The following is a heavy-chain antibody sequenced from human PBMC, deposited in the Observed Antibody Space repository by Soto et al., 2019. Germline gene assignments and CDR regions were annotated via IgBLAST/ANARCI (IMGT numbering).Heavy chain of an antibody. Sequence: PPETLSLSCTVSRGSSSSGDYYWSWIRQPPGKGLEWIGYIYYSGSTYYNPSLKSRVTISVDTSKNQFSLKLSSVTAADTAVYYCARGGIVDCTGYYCYGMAVPGQGSTVIVSA. CDR3: ARGGIVDCTGYYCYGMAV. J-gene: IGHJ6*01. V-gene: IGHV4-30-4*01. CDR2: IYYSGST. CDR1: RGSSSSGDYY. D-gene: IGHD1-26*01.